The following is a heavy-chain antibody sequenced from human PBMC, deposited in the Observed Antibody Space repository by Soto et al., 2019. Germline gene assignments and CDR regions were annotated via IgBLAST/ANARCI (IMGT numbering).Heavy chain of an antibody. J-gene: IGHJ4*02. Sequence: SETLSLTCAVSGGSISSGGYSWSWIRQPPGKGLEWIGYIYHSGSTYYNPSLKSRVTISVDTSKSQFSLKLSSVTAADTAVYYCARGRYYGSGPVSYSGQGTLVTVSS. V-gene: IGHV4-30-2*05. CDR1: GGSISSGGYS. CDR3: ARGRYYGSGPVSY. CDR2: IYHSGST. D-gene: IGHD3-10*01.